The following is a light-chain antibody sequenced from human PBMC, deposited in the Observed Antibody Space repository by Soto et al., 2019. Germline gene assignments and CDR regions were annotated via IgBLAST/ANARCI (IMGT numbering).Light chain of an antibody. V-gene: IGKV1-5*01. Sequence: DIQMTQSPSTLSASVGDRVTITCRASQSISNWLAWYQQKPGKAPKLLIYDASTLQSGVSSRFSGSGSGTEFTPTISNLQPDDFASYYCQHYINFSGTFGQGTKVDI. CDR3: QHYINFSGT. CDR1: QSISNW. J-gene: IGKJ1*01. CDR2: DAS.